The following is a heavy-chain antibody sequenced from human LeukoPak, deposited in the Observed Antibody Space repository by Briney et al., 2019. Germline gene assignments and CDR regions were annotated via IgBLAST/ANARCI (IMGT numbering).Heavy chain of an antibody. Sequence: SETLSLTCTVSGGSISSSDYYWGWIRQPPGKGLEWIGGIYYSGSTYDNPSLKGRVTMSVDTSKDQFSMRLRSVTAADTAVYYCARARDGYNYFEYWGQGTLVTVSS. CDR2: IYYSGST. J-gene: IGHJ4*02. CDR3: ARARDGYNYFEY. V-gene: IGHV4-39*02. CDR1: GGSISSSDYY. D-gene: IGHD5-24*01.